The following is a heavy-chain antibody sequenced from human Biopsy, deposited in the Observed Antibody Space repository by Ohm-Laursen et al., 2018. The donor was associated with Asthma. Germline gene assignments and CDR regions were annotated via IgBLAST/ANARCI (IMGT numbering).Heavy chain of an antibody. CDR2: ISYTGSA. J-gene: IGHJ4*02. D-gene: IGHD7-27*01. Sequence: PSQTLSLTCIVSGDAMSTSGSYWGWIRQPPGKGLEWMGSISYTGSAYHNPSLKSRVTISVDTSKNHFSLKLSSVTAADTAVYYCARHWDWGSFFDYWGQGTPVTVSS. CDR1: GDAMSTSGSY. V-gene: IGHV4-39*01. CDR3: ARHWDWGSFFDY.